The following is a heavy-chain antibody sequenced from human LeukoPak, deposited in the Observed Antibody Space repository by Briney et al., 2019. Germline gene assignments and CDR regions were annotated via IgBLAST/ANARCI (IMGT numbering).Heavy chain of an antibody. CDR1: GGSFSAYY. Sequence: SETLSLTCAVYGGSFSAYYWGWIRKPPGKGLDWIVEINHSGSTNYNPSLKSRVTISVDTSRNQFTLKVSSVTAADTAVYYCARSERSGIYFDYWGQGTLVTVSS. J-gene: IGHJ4*02. CDR2: INHSGST. D-gene: IGHD6-13*01. CDR3: ARSERSGIYFDY. V-gene: IGHV4-34*01.